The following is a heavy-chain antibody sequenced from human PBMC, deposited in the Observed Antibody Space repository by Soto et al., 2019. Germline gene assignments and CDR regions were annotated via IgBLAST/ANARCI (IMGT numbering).Heavy chain of an antibody. Sequence: QVQLVQSGAEVKKPGSSVKVSCKASGGPFTTKTISWVDKALEQGLEWLGRIIPILGIANYAKKFQARVTITADKSTSTAYMELSSLGSEDTAVYYCASRYCSGGSCLNNAFDIWGQGTMVTVSS. CDR2: IIPILGIA. D-gene: IGHD2-15*01. CDR1: GGPFTTKT. CDR3: ASRYCSGGSCLNNAFDI. J-gene: IGHJ3*02. V-gene: IGHV1-69*02.